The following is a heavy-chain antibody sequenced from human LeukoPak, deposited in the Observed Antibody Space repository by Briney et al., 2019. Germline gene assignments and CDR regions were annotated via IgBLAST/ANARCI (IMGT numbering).Heavy chain of an antibody. V-gene: IGHV1-18*01. D-gene: IGHD3-9*01. Sequence: SVKVSCKASGYTFTSYGISWVRQAPGQGLEWMGWISAYNGNTNYAQKLQGRVTMTTDTSTSTAYMELRSLRSDDTAVYYCVISYYDILTGYTDYWGQGTLVTVSS. J-gene: IGHJ4*02. CDR2: ISAYNGNT. CDR1: GYTFTSYG. CDR3: VISYYDILTGYTDY.